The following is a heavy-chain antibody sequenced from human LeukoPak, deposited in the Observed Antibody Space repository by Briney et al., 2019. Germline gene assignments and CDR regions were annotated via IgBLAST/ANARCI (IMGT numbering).Heavy chain of an antibody. D-gene: IGHD3-10*01. CDR3: AKHDGYGSGRWDWFDP. CDR1: GYTFTGYY. J-gene: IGHJ5*02. Sequence: EASVKVSCKASGYTFTGYYIHWERQAPGQGLEWMGSLNPINGDTKYAQKFNGRVTMTRDTSITTAYLELHSLRSDDTAVYYCAKHDGYGSGRWDWFDPWGQGTLVTVSS. V-gene: IGHV1-2*02. CDR2: LNPINGDT.